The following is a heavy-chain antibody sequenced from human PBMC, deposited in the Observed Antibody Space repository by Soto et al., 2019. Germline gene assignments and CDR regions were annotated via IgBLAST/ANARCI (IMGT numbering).Heavy chain of an antibody. CDR1: GYTFTSYG. V-gene: IGHV1-18*04. Sequence: QVPLVQSGGEVKKPGASVRVSCKTSGYTFTSYGISWVRQAPGQGLEWLGWISGYNGNTNYAQLLQGRVTMTRDTSTSTAYMELRSLRSDDTAVYYCARVPRGTWYAHLLYWGQGTPVTVSS. J-gene: IGHJ4*02. D-gene: IGHD2-8*01. CDR3: ARVPRGTWYAHLLY. CDR2: ISGYNGNT.